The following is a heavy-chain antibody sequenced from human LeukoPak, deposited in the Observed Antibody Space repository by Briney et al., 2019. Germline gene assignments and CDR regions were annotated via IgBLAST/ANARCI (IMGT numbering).Heavy chain of an antibody. V-gene: IGHV3-69-1*01. Sequence: GGSLRLSCAASGFTFRSYSMNWVRQAPGKGLEWVATMTSSNTIYYADSVKGRFTISRDNAENSVYLQMNSLRDEDTAVYYCAKGRYYDSRAYYSLDYFDYWGQGALVTVSS. CDR2: MTSSNTI. CDR1: GFTFRSYS. D-gene: IGHD3-22*01. CDR3: AKGRYYDSRAYYSLDYFDY. J-gene: IGHJ4*02.